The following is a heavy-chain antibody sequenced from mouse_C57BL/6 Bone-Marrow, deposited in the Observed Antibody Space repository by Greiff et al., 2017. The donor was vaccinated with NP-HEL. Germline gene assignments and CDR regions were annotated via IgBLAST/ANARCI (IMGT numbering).Heavy chain of an antibody. CDR2: IDPENGDT. Sequence: EVQLQQSGAELVRPGASVKLSCTASGFNIKDDYMHWVKQRPEQGLEWIGWIDPENGDTEYASKFQGKATITADTPSNTAYLQLSSLTSEDTAVYYCTTVVATDWYFDVWGTGTTVTVSS. CDR3: TTVVATDWYFDV. CDR1: GFNIKDDY. D-gene: IGHD1-1*01. J-gene: IGHJ1*03. V-gene: IGHV14-4*01.